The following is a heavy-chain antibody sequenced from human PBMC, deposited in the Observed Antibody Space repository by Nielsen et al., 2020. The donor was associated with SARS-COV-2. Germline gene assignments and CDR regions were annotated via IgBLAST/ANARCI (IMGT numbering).Heavy chain of an antibody. CDR2: ISYDGSNK. CDR1: GFTFSSYG. Sequence: GGSLRLSCAASGFTFSSYGMHWVRQAPGKGLEWVAVISYDGSNKYYADSVKGRFTISRDNSKNTAYLQMNSLETEDTAVYYCSSPTVAYWGQGTLVTVSS. CDR3: SSPTVAY. D-gene: IGHD4-23*01. J-gene: IGHJ4*02. V-gene: IGHV3-30*03.